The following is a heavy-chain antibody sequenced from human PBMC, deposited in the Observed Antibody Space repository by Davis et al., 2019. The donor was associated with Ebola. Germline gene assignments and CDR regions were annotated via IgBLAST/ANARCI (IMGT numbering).Heavy chain of an antibody. CDR2: ISGSGGST. D-gene: IGHD1-26*01. J-gene: IGHJ4*02. CDR1: GFTFSKYA. CDR3: AKAGGIVGATSDY. Sequence: GGSLRLSCAASGFTFSKYAMSWVRQAPGKGLEWVSVISGSGGSTYYADSVKGRFTISRDNSKNTLYLQMNSLRAEDTAVYYCAKAGGIVGATSDYWGQGTLVTVSS. V-gene: IGHV3-23*01.